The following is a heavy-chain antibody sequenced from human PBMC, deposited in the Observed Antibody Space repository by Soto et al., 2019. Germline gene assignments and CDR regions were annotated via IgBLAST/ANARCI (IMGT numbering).Heavy chain of an antibody. J-gene: IGHJ4*02. Sequence: PGGSLRPSCAASGFTFSSYAMSWVRQAPGKGLEWVSAISGSGGSTYYADSVKGRFTISRDNSKNTLYLQMNSLRAEDTAVYYCAKGESSSPRTRIFDYWGQGTLVTVSS. CDR1: GFTFSSYA. V-gene: IGHV3-23*01. D-gene: IGHD6-6*01. CDR2: ISGSGGST. CDR3: AKGESSSPRTRIFDY.